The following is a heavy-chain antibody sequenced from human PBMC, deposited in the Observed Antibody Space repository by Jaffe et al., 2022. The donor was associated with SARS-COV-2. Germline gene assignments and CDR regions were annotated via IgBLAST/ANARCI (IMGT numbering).Heavy chain of an antibody. D-gene: IGHD3-16*01. CDR2: ISTSSSYI. V-gene: IGHV3-21*01. CDR3: ARDSYVWGSPSCMDV. CDR1: GFTFSHYT. Sequence: EVQLVESGGGLVKPGGSLRLSCAASGFTFSHYTMNWVRQAPGKGLEWVSSISTSSSYIYYADSVKGRFTISRDDAKNSLYLQMNSLRAEDTAVYYCARDSYVWGSPSCMDVWGKGTTVTVSS. J-gene: IGHJ6*03.